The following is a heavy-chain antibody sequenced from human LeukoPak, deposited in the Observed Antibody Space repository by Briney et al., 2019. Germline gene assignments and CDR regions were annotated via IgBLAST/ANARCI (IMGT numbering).Heavy chain of an antibody. CDR2: TSGSGYST. CDR3: AKDVIADSSGYPYYFDY. D-gene: IGHD3-22*01. J-gene: IGHJ4*02. CDR1: GFTFSSYA. Sequence: GGSLLLSCAASGFTFSSYAMSWGRRAPGKGLEWVSATSGSGYSTYYADSVKGRFTISRDNFKNTLDLQMNSLRAEDTAVYYCAKDVIADSSGYPYYFDYWGQGTLVTVSS. V-gene: IGHV3-23*01.